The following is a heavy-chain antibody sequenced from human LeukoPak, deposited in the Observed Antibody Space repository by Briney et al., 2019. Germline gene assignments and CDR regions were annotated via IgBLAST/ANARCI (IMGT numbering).Heavy chain of an antibody. Sequence: PSETLSLTCTVAGVSISSHYLSWIRQPPGKGLDWVGYIYYTVTTNYNPSLKSRVTISVDTSKHQFSLKLSSVKAADTDVYYCARVIRAHPSSWWFATWGQGNLVTVSS. CDR2: IYYTVTT. J-gene: IGHJ5*02. D-gene: IGHD3-10*01. V-gene: IGHV4-59*11. CDR3: ARVIRAHPSSWWFAT. CDR1: GVSISSHY.